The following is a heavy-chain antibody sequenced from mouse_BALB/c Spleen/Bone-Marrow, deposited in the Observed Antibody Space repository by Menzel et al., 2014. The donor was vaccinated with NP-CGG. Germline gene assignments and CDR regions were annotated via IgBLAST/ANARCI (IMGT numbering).Heavy chain of an antibody. D-gene: IGHD3-3*01. V-gene: IGHV5-12-2*01. Sequence: EVKLQESGGGLVQPGGSLKLSCAASGFTFSSYTMSWVRQTPEKRLEWVAYISNGGGSTYYPDTVKGRFTISRDNAKNTLSLQMSSLKSEDTAMYYCASQGRAWFAYWGQGTRVTVSA. CDR3: ASQGRAWFAY. CDR2: ISNGGGST. J-gene: IGHJ3*01. CDR1: GFTFSSYT.